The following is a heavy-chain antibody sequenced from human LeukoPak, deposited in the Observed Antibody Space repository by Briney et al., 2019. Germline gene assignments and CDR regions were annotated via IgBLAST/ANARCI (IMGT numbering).Heavy chain of an antibody. V-gene: IGHV1-24*01. CDR2: FDPEDGET. CDR1: GYTLTELS. J-gene: IGHJ4*02. Sequence: ASVKLSRKVSGYTLTELSMHWVRQAPGKGLEWMGGFDPEDGETIYAQKFQGRVTMTEDTSTDTAYMELSSLRSEDTAVYYCATLLTIAAAGDVDYWGQGTLVTVSS. CDR3: ATLLTIAAAGDVDY. D-gene: IGHD6-13*01.